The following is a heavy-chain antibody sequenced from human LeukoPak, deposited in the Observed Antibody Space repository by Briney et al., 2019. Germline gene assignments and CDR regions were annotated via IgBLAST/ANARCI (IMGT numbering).Heavy chain of an antibody. J-gene: IGHJ6*04. CDR3: AELGITMIGGV. Sequence: PGGSLRLSCAASGFTFSSYAMHWVRQAPGKGLEWVAAISFDGSNEYYADSVKGRFTISRDNAKNSLYLQMNSLRAEDTAVYYCAELGITMIGGVWGKGTTVTISS. V-gene: IGHV3-30*04. CDR1: GFTFSSYA. CDR2: ISFDGSNE. D-gene: IGHD3-10*02.